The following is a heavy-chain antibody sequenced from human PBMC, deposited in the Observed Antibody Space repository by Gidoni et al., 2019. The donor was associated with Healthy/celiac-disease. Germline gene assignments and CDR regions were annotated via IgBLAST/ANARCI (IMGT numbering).Heavy chain of an antibody. V-gene: IGHV3-30*18. D-gene: IGHD6-13*01. CDR3: AKGAPIIAAAGPSDYYMDV. CDR1: GFTFSSYG. J-gene: IGHJ6*03. Sequence: QVQLVESGGGVVQPGRSLRLSCAASGFTFSSYGMHWVRQAPGKGMEWVAVISYDGSNKYYADSVKGRFTISRDNSKNTLYLQMNSLRAEDTAVYYCAKGAPIIAAAGPSDYYMDVWGKGTTVTVSS. CDR2: ISYDGSNK.